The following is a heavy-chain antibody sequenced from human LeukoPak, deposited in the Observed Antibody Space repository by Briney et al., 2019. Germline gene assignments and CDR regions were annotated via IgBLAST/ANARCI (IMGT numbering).Heavy chain of an antibody. CDR1: GFTFSSYG. Sequence: GRSLRLSCAASGFTFSSYGMHWVRQAPGKGLEWVGFIRSKAYGGTTEYAASVKGRFTISRDDSKSIAYLQMSSLKTEDTAVYYCTREVLLLWFGELREYYFDYWGQGTLVTVSS. D-gene: IGHD3-10*01. CDR2: IRSKAYGGTT. J-gene: IGHJ4*02. CDR3: TREVLLLWFGELREYYFDY. V-gene: IGHV3-49*04.